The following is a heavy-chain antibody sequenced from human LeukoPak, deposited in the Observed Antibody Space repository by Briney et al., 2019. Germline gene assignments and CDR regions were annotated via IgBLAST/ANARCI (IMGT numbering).Heavy chain of an antibody. J-gene: IGHJ4*02. CDR2: FDPEDGET. Sequence: ASVKVSCKVSGYTLTELSMHWVRQAPVKGLEWMGGFDPEDGETIYAQKFQGRVTMTEDTSTDTAYMELSSLRSEDTAVYYCATSQPDYGDYVDLLDYWGQGTLVTVSS. CDR1: GYTLTELS. V-gene: IGHV1-24*01. D-gene: IGHD4-17*01. CDR3: ATSQPDYGDYVDLLDY.